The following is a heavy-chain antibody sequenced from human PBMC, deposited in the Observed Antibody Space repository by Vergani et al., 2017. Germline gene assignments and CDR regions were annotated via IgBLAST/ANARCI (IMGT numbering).Heavy chain of an antibody. CDR1: GFTFSSYE. J-gene: IGHJ2*01. V-gene: IGHV3-48*03. D-gene: IGHD2-2*02. CDR2: ISSSGSTI. Sequence: EVQLVESGGGLVQPGGSLRLSCAASGFTFSSYEMNWVRQAPGKGLEWVSYISSSGSTIYYADYVKGRFTISRDNAKNSLYLQMNSLRAEDTAVYYCARLGYCSSTSCYRVHWYFDLWGRGTLVTVSS. CDR3: ARLGYCSSTSCYRVHWYFDL.